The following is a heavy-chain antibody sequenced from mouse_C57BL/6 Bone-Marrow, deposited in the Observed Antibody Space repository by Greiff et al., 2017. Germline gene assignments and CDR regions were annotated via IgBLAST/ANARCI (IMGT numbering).Heavy chain of an antibody. Sequence: QVQLQQPGAELVKPGASVKLSCKASGYTFTSYWMQWVKQRPGQGLEWIGEIDPSDSYTNYNQKFKGKATLTVDTSSSTAYMQLSSLTSEDSAVYYSASPGAGFAYGGQGARVTVSA. V-gene: IGHV1-50*01. CDR2: IDPSDSYT. CDR1: GYTFTSYW. CDR3: ASPGAGFAY. J-gene: IGHJ3*01. D-gene: IGHD4-1*01.